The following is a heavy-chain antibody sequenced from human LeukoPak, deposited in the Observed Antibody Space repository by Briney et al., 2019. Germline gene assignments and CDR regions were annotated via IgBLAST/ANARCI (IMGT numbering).Heavy chain of an antibody. CDR3: ARDGDYGDYPTHMDV. V-gene: IGHV3-7*01. CDR2: IKQDGSEK. CDR1: GFTFSSYW. J-gene: IGHJ6*03. D-gene: IGHD4-17*01. Sequence: GGSLRLSCAASGFTFSSYWMRWVRQAPGKGLEWVANIKQDGSEKYYVDSVKGRFTISRDNAKNSLYLQMNSLRAEDTAVYYCARDGDYGDYPTHMDVWGKGTTVTVSS.